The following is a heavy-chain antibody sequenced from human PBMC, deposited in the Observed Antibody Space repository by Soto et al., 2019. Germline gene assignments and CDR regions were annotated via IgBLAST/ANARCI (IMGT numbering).Heavy chain of an antibody. CDR2: IDASDSYT. J-gene: IGHJ4*02. Sequence: GESLKISCKGSGYTFANHWIHWVRQMPGKGLEWMGRIDASDSYTNYNPSFQGHVTISVDKSVNTAYLQWSSLKASDTAIYYCARPTEDSGYSISDYWGQGTLVTVSS. CDR1: GYTFANHW. CDR3: ARPTEDSGYSISDY. V-gene: IGHV5-10-1*01. D-gene: IGHD3-22*01.